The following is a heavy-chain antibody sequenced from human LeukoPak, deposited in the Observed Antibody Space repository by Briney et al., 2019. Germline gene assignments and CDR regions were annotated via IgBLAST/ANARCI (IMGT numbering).Heavy chain of an antibody. CDR3: AKNRDGYNSFDY. CDR2: IYYSGSS. V-gene: IGHV4-31*03. Sequence: PSETLSLTCTVSGGSINNGGYYWSWIRQHPGKGLEWIGYIYYSGSSYYNPSLRSRVTISVDTSKNHFSLKLSSVTAADTAVYYCAKNRDGYNSFDYWGQGTLVTVSS. D-gene: IGHD5-24*01. CDR1: GGSINNGGYY. J-gene: IGHJ4*02.